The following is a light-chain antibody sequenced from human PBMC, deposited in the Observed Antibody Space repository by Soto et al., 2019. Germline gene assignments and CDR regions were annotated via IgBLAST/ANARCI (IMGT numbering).Light chain of an antibody. Sequence: QSALTQPASVSGSPGQSITISCTGTSSDVGGYIYVSWYRQHPGKAPKPIIYEVSNRPSGVSNRFSGSKSDNTASLTISGLQAEDEADYYCSSYTSMTTLVFGTGTKLTVL. CDR3: SSYTSMTTLV. CDR1: SSDVGGYIY. J-gene: IGLJ1*01. CDR2: EVS. V-gene: IGLV2-14*01.